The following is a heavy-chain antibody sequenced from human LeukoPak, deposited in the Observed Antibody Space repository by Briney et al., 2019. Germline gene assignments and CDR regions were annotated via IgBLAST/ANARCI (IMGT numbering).Heavy chain of an antibody. CDR1: GYTFTGYY. V-gene: IGHV1-2*02. J-gene: IGHJ4*02. CDR2: INPNSDAT. D-gene: IGHD6-19*01. Sequence: ASVKVSCKASGYTFTGYYIHWVRQAPGQGLEWMGWINPNSDATKFAQKFRGRVTLTRDTSISTGYMELSSLRSEDTAVYYCARDSSGWFEFDYXXQGXLXXVSS. CDR3: ARDSSGWFEFDY.